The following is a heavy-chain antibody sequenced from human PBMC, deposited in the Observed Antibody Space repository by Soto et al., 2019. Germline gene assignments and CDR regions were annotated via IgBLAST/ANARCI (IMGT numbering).Heavy chain of an antibody. CDR1: GFTFSSYA. CDR3: AKDRVAVAGRLGWYFDL. V-gene: IGHV3-23*01. Sequence: EVQLLESGGGLVQPGGSLRLSCAASGFTFSSYAMSWVRQAPGKGLEWVSAISGSGGSTYYADSVKGRFTISRDNSKNTLYLQMNSLRADDTAVYYCAKDRVAVAGRLGWYFDLWGRGTLVTVSS. CDR2: ISGSGGST. D-gene: IGHD6-19*01. J-gene: IGHJ2*01.